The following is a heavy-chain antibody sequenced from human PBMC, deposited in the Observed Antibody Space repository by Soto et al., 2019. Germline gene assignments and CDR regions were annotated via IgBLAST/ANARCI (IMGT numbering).Heavy chain of an antibody. CDR2: INHSGST. Sequence: QVQLQQWGAGLLKPSETLSLTCAVYGGSFSGYYWSWIRQPPGKGLEWIGEINHSGSTNYNPSLKSRVTISVDTSKNQFSLKLSSVTAADTAMYYCARLTTVTKGLDYWGQGTLVTVSS. J-gene: IGHJ4*02. D-gene: IGHD4-17*01. CDR1: GGSFSGYY. V-gene: IGHV4-34*01. CDR3: ARLTTVTKGLDY.